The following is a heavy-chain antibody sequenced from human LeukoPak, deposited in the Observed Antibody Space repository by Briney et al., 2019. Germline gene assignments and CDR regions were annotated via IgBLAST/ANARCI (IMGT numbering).Heavy chain of an antibody. D-gene: IGHD2-8*01. J-gene: IGHJ4*02. CDR1: GFTFCDHY. Sequence: GGSLRLSCAASGFTFCDHYVNWVRQAQGKGLEWVSRTQNKAKSNITQYAAWVRGRFTISRDDSKISLSLQMNSLKTEDTAVYYCSTNASLDCWGQGTVVTVSS. V-gene: IGHV3-72*01. CDR2: TQNKAKSNIT. CDR3: STNASLDC.